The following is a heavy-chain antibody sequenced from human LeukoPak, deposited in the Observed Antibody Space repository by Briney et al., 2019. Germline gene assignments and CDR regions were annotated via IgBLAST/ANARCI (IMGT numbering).Heavy chain of an antibody. J-gene: IGHJ1*01. V-gene: IGHV5-10-1*01. Sequence: GESLKISCKGSEYRFTSYWINWVRQMPGKGLEWMGRIDPSDSYANHSPSFQGHVTISVDKSISTAYLQWSSLQASDTAMYYCATVPRIPAVGNTEYFQYWGQGTLVTVSS. CDR1: EYRFTSYW. D-gene: IGHD6-13*01. CDR3: ATVPRIPAVGNTEYFQY. CDR2: IDPSDSYA.